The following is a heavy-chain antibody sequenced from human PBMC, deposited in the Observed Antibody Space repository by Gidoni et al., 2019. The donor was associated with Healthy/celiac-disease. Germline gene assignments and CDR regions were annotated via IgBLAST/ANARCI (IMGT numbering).Heavy chain of an antibody. CDR2: ISYDGSNK. Sequence: QVQLVESGGGVVQPGRSLRLSCDASGFTFSSYGMHWVRQAPGKGLEWVAVISYDGSNKYYADSVKGRFTISRDNSKNTLYLQMNSLRAEDTAVYYCAKETTLALDYWGQGTLVTVSS. CDR1: GFTFSSYG. D-gene: IGHD1-7*01. J-gene: IGHJ4*02. V-gene: IGHV3-30*18. CDR3: AKETTLALDY.